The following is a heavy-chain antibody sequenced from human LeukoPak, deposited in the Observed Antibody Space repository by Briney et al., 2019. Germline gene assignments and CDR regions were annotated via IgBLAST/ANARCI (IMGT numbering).Heavy chain of an antibody. CDR1: GFTFSSYA. D-gene: IGHD3-10*01. Sequence: GGSLRLSCAASGFTFSSYAMHWVRQAPGKGLEWVALISYDGSNKYYADSVKGRFTISRDNSKNTLYLQMNSLRAEDTAVYYCARDPGGFGKSPRDWGQGTLVTVSS. J-gene: IGHJ4*02. CDR2: ISYDGSNK. CDR3: ARDPGGFGKSPRD. V-gene: IGHV3-30*01.